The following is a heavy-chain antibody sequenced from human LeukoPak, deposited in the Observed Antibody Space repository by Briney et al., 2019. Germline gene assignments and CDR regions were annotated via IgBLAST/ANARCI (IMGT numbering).Heavy chain of an antibody. V-gene: IGHV3-21*01. Sequence: PGGSLRLCCAASGFTFSSYWMHWVRQAPGKGLEWVSSISSSSSYIYYADSVKGRFTISRDNAKNSLYLQMNSLRAEDTAVYYCARVVWDRDAADREGAENYYFDYWGQGTLVTVSS. D-gene: IGHD2-8*01. CDR1: GFTFSSYW. CDR2: ISSSSSYI. J-gene: IGHJ4*02. CDR3: ARVVWDRDAADREGAENYYFDY.